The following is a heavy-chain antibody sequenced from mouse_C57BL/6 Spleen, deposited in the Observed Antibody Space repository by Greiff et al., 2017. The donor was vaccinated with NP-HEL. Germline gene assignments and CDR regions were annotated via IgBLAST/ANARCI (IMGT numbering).Heavy chain of an antibody. CDR1: GFSLTSYG. D-gene: IGHD2-10*01. V-gene: IGHV2-6*03. CDR3: ARGAYYGNSHFDY. J-gene: IGHJ2*01. CDR2: IWSDGST. Sequence: QVQLKESGPGLVAPSQSLSITCTVSGFSLTSYGVHWVRQPPGKGLEWLVVIWSDGSTTYNSAIKSRLSISKDNSKSQVFLKMNSLQTDDTAMYYCARGAYYGNSHFDYWGQGTTLTVSS.